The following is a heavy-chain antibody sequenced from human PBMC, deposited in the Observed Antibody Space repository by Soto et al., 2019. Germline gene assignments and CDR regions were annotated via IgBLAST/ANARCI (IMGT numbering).Heavy chain of an antibody. CDR1: GFTFSSYA. D-gene: IGHD3-16*02. Sequence: XVSLRLSCAASGFTFSSYAMSGVRQAAGKGLEWVSAISGSGGSTYYADSVKGRFTISRDNSKNTLYLQMNSLRAEDTAVYYCAKSGTTRGGVIAPFDYWGQGTLVTVSS. CDR3: AKSGTTRGGVIAPFDY. J-gene: IGHJ4*02. CDR2: ISGSGGST. V-gene: IGHV3-23*01.